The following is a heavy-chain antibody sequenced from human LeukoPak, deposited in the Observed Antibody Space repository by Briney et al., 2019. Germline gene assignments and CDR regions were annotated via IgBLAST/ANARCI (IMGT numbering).Heavy chain of an antibody. CDR2: ITSSGAYK. Sequence: GGSLRLSCAASEFTFSSYSMNWVRQAPGKGLEWVSSITSSGAYKNYADSVKGRFTISRDNAKNSLYLQMNSLRAEDTAVYYCARDTSGQDWGQGTLVTVSS. J-gene: IGHJ4*02. V-gene: IGHV3-21*01. CDR1: EFTFSSYS. CDR3: ARDTSGQD. D-gene: IGHD5-12*01.